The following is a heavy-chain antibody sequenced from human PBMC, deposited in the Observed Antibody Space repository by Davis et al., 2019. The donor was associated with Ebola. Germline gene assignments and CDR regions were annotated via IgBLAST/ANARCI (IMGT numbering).Heavy chain of an antibody. D-gene: IGHD3-9*01. V-gene: IGHV4-61*01. CDR3: ARDSISDAFDI. CDR1: GGSVSSGSYY. Sequence: MPGGSLRLSCTVSGGSVSSGSYYWSWIRQPPGKGLEWIGYIYYSGSTNYNPSLKSRVTISVDTSKNQFSLKLSSVTAADTAVYYCARDSISDAFDIWGQGTMVTVSS. J-gene: IGHJ3*02. CDR2: IYYSGST.